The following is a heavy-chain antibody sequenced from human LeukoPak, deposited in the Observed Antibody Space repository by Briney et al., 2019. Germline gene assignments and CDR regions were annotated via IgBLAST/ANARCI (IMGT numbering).Heavy chain of an antibody. Sequence: GESLKISCKGSGYSFTSYWIGWVRQMPGRGLEWMGIIYPGDSDTRYSPSFQGQVTISADESISTAYLQWSSLKASDTAMYYCARVLTDMLDFYYFYYKDVWGKGTTVTISS. V-gene: IGHV5-51*01. D-gene: IGHD3-16*01. CDR2: IYPGDSDT. J-gene: IGHJ6*03. CDR1: GYSFTSYW. CDR3: ARVLTDMLDFYYFYYKDV.